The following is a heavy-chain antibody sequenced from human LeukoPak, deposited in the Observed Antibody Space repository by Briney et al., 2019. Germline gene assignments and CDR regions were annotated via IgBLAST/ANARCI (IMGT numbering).Heavy chain of an antibody. D-gene: IGHD3-16*02. J-gene: IGHJ4*02. V-gene: IGHV3-73*01. CDR2: IRSKANSYAT. Sequence: GGSLRLSCAASGFTFSGSAMHWVRQASGKGLEWVGRIRSKANSYATAYAASVKGRFTSSRDDSKNTAYLQMNSLKTEDTAVYYCTRHPDDYDYVWGSYRQYYFDYWGQGTLVTVSS. CDR1: GFTFSGSA. CDR3: TRHPDDYDYVWGSYRQYYFDY.